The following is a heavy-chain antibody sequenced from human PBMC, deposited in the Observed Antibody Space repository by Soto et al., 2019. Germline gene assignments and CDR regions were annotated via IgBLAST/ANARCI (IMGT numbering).Heavy chain of an antibody. CDR2: IYYSGST. J-gene: IGHJ6*02. D-gene: IGHD3-10*01. V-gene: IGHV4-61*01. Sequence: PSETLSLTCTVSGGSVSSGSYYWSWIRQPPGKGLEWIGYIYYSGSTNYNPSLKSRVTISVDTSKNQFSLKLSSVTAADTAVYYCARCRMVRGVITSYYYYGMDVWGQGTTVTVSS. CDR1: GGSVSSGSYY. CDR3: ARCRMVRGVITSYYYYGMDV.